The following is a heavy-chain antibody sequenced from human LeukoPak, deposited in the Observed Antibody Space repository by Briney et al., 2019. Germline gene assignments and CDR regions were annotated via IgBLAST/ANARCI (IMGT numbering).Heavy chain of an antibody. CDR1: GFSLSRNA. CDR3: ARYVMVRGVGYYFDY. Sequence: PGGSLRLSCVASGFSLSRNAMHWVRQAPGKGLEYVAGIRSDGGSTYYANSVKGRFTISRDNSKNTLNLQMGSLRAEDMAVYYCARYVMVRGVGYYFDYWGQGTLVTVSS. V-gene: IGHV3-64*01. CDR2: IRSDGGST. J-gene: IGHJ4*02. D-gene: IGHD3-10*01.